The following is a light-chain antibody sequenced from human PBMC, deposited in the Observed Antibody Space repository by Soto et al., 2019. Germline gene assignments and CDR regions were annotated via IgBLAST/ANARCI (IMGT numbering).Light chain of an antibody. CDR2: SND. J-gene: IGLJ1*01. V-gene: IGLV1-44*01. Sequence: QSVLTQPPSASGTPGQRVTISCSGSRSNIGSNSVNWYQQLPGTAPKLLIYSNDQRPSGVPDRFSGSKSDTSASLAISGLQSEDEADYYCAAWDDTRKGVFGTGTKVTVL. CDR1: RSNIGSNS. CDR3: AAWDDTRKGV.